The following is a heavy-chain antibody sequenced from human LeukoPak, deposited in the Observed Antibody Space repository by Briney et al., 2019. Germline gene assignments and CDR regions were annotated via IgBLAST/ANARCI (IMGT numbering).Heavy chain of an antibody. V-gene: IGHV3-30*18. CDR3: AKQWACSSTSCYSSYYYYGMDV. CDR2: ISYDGSNK. J-gene: IGHJ6*01. CDR1: GFTFSSYG. D-gene: IGHD2-2*02. Sequence: QSGGSLRLSCAASGFTFSSYGMHRVRQAPGKGLEWVAVISYDGSNKYYADSVKGRFTISRDNSKNTLYLQMNSLRAEDTAVYYCAKQWACSSTSCYSSYYYYGMDVWGQGTTVTVSS.